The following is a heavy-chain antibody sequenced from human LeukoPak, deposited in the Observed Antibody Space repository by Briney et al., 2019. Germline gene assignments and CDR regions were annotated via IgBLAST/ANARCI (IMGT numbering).Heavy chain of an antibody. CDR3: AKGVVVAPDVTPFDY. CDR2: IYRDGSTT. J-gene: IGHJ4*02. CDR1: GFGFSRYW. Sequence: GGSLRLSCAASGFGFSRYWMHWVRQAPGTGLKWVSRIYRDGSTTDYADSVKGRFTISRDNSKNTLYLQMNSLRAEDTAVYYCAKGVVVAPDVTPFDYWGQGTLVTVSS. D-gene: IGHD2-2*01. V-gene: IGHV3-74*01.